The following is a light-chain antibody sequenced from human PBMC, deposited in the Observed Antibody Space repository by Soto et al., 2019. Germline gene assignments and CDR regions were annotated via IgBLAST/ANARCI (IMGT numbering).Light chain of an antibody. CDR1: QGIGDW. CDR2: KAS. V-gene: IGKV1-5*03. J-gene: IGKJ1*01. CDR3: QHYYDYSWT. Sequence: DIQMTQSPSTLSASVGDRVTITCRARQGIGDWLAWFQQKPGKAPKLLIYKASNLESWVPSTFSGSASGTEFTLTIRSLQPDDFATYYCQHYYDYSWTFGQGTKVEIQ.